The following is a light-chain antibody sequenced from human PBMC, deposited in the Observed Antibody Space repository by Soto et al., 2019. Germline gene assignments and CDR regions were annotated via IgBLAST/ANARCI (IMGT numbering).Light chain of an antibody. V-gene: IGLV2-14*01. CDR1: SSDIGSSNY. CDR2: EVS. CDR3: SSYTSSNTDVP. Sequence: QSALTQPASVSGSPGQSITISCTGTSSDIGSSNYVSWYQRHPGKAPKLMIYEVSNRPSGVSNRFSGSKSGNTASLTISGLQAEDEADYSCSSYTSSNTDVPFGGGTKVTVL. J-gene: IGLJ2*01.